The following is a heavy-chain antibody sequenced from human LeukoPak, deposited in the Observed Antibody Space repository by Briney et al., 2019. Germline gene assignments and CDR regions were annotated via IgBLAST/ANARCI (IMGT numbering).Heavy chain of an antibody. D-gene: IGHD3-22*01. CDR1: GGSIISNY. CDR2: IYGSGIT. V-gene: IGHV4-4*07. J-gene: IGHJ6*03. Sequence: PSETLSLTCTVSGGSIISNYWSWIRRSAGTGLEWIGRIYGSGITDYNPSLKSRVTMSLDTSRKQFSLRLTSVTAADTAVYYCARLKFYDSTGYSPGYYMDVWGKGTTVSVFS. CDR3: ARLKFYDSTGYSPGYYMDV.